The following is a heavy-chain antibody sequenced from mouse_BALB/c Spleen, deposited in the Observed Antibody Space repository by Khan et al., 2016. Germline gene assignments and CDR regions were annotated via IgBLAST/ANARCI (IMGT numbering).Heavy chain of an antibody. CDR2: ISYDGNN. J-gene: IGHJ2*01. CDR3: ARWDYGSRRYYFDY. V-gene: IGHV3-6*02. CDR1: GYSITSGYY. D-gene: IGHD1-1*01. Sequence: EVQLQESGPGLVKPSQSLSLTCSVTGYSITSGYYWNWIRQFPGNKLEWMGYISYDGNNNYNPSLKNRISITRDTSKNQFFLKWNSVTTEYTATYYCARWDYGSRRYYFDYWGQGTTLTVSS.